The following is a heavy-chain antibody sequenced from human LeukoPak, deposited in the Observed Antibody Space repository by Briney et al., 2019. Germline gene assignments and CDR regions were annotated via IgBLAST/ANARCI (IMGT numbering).Heavy chain of an antibody. CDR1: GYTFTGYY. D-gene: IGHD3-22*01. CDR2: INPNSGGT. Sequence: ASVKASCKASGYTFTGYYMHWVRQAPGQGLEWMGWINPNSGGTNFAQKFQGRVTMTRDTSISTAYMELSRLRSDDTAVYYCARVLKYYYDSSGYDDAFDIWGQGTMVTVSS. CDR3: ARVLKYYYDSSGYDDAFDI. V-gene: IGHV1-2*02. J-gene: IGHJ3*02.